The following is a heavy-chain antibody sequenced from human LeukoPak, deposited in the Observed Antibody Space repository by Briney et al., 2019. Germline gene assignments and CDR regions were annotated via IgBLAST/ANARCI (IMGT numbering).Heavy chain of an antibody. V-gene: IGHV4-59*08. CDR3: ARHTLVGARNAFDI. CDR1: GGSISSYY. D-gene: IGHD1-26*01. Sequence: IPSETLSLTCNVSGGSISSYYWSWIRQPPGKGLEWIGYMYYSGNTNYNPSLKSRVTTSVDTSKNQFSLKLSSVTAADTAVYYCARHTLVGARNAFDIWGQGTMVTVSS. J-gene: IGHJ3*02. CDR2: MYYSGNT.